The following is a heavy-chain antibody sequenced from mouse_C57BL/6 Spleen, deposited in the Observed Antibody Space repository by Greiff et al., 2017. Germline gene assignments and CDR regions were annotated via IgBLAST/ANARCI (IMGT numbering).Heavy chain of an antibody. V-gene: IGHV3-3*01. CDR2: TFYSGIT. J-gene: IGHJ4*01. CDR3: ARGGYYYGRMDY. CDR1: GFSINSDCY. Sequence: EVQLVESGPSLVRPSQTLSLTCTVTGFSINSDCYWIWIRQFPGNKLEYIGYTFYSGITYYNPSLESRTYITRDTSKNQFSLKLSSVTTEDTATYYCARGGYYYGRMDYWGQGTSVTVSS. D-gene: IGHD1-1*01.